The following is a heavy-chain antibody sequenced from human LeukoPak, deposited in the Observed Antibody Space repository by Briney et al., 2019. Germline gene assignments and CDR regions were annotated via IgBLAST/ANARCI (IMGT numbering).Heavy chain of an antibody. V-gene: IGHV1-46*01. CDR2: INPSGGSA. J-gene: IGHJ6*02. D-gene: IGHD3-9*01. CDR3: AREWGNKVLRYFDWSSDYYYGMDV. Sequence: GASVKVSCKASGYTFSIYNMYWVRQAPGQGLEWMGIINPSGGSASDAQKFQGRLTMTRDTSTSTLYMELRSLRSDDTAVYYCAREWGNKVLRYFDWSSDYYYGMDVWGQGTTVTVSS. CDR1: GYTFSIYN.